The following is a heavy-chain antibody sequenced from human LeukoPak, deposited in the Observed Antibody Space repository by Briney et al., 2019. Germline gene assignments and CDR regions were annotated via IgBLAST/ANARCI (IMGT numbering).Heavy chain of an antibody. CDR3: ARGQWLVDY. D-gene: IGHD6-19*01. J-gene: IGHJ4*02. Sequence: SETLSLTCTVSGGSISSYYWSWIRQPPGKGLEWIGYIYYSGSTNYNPSLKSRVTISVDTSKNQFSLKLSSVTAADTAVHYCARGQWLVDYWGQGTLVTVSS. CDR2: IYYSGST. V-gene: IGHV4-59*01. CDR1: GGSISSYY.